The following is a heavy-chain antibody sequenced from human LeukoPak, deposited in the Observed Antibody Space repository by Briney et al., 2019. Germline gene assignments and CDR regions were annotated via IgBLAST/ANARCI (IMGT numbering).Heavy chain of an antibody. CDR1: GYTFTSYG. D-gene: IGHD6-19*01. Sequence: GASVKVSCKASGYTFTSYGISWVRQAPGQGLEWMGWISAYNGNTNYAQKLQGRVTMTTDTSTSTAYMELRSLRSDDTAVYYCARNTGDSSGWEFDAFDIWGQGTMVTVSS. CDR3: ARNTGDSSGWEFDAFDI. J-gene: IGHJ3*02. V-gene: IGHV1-18*01. CDR2: ISAYNGNT.